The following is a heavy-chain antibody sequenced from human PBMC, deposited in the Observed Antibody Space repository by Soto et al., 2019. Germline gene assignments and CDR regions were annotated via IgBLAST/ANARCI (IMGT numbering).Heavy chain of an antibody. Sequence: EVQLVESGGGLVQPGRSLRLSCAASGFSFGDYAMQWVRQVPGKGLEWVSSISWNGESIGYADSVKGRFTISRDNGKKAVYLQMNSLGGEDTALYYCAKDVGSSGWYGGFDSWGQGTLVTVS. D-gene: IGHD6-19*01. CDR3: AKDVGSSGWYGGFDS. J-gene: IGHJ4*02. CDR1: GFSFGDYA. V-gene: IGHV3-9*01. CDR2: ISWNGESI.